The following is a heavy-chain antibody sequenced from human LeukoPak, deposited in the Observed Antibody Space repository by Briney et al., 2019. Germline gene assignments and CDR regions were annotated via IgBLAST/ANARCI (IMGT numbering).Heavy chain of an antibody. CDR3: AKLLRGVVVPYFDY. CDR2: ISGSGDRT. CDR1: GFTFSIYA. J-gene: IGHJ4*02. V-gene: IGHV3-23*01. D-gene: IGHD3-10*01. Sequence: GGSLRLSCAASGFTFSIYAMSWVRQAPGKGLEWVSAISGSGDRTYYTDSVKGRLTVSRDISQNTLFLQMNSLRAEDTAVYYCAKLLRGVVVPYFDYWGQGTLVTVSS.